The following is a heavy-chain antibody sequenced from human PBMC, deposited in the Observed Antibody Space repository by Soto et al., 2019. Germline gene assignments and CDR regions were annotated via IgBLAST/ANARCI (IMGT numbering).Heavy chain of an antibody. CDR1: GFSFSDYW. CDR3: ARDEPHYYAAGSYKH. D-gene: IGHD3-16*01. CDR2: INTDGNER. Sequence: GGSLRLSCFGSGFSFSDYWVTWVRQVPGQGPEWVANINTDGNERYYVDFVEGRFSISRDNAKRSVYLEMNRLRADDTAVYFCARDEPHYYAAGSYKHWGRGTLVTVPQ. J-gene: IGHJ1*01. V-gene: IGHV3-7*01.